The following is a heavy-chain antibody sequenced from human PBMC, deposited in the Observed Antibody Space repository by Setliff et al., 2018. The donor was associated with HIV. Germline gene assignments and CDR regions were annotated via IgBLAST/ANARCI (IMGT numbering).Heavy chain of an antibody. CDR3: ARITDDYSRFYYYMDV. Sequence: LSLTCTVSGGSISSYYWSWIRQPPGKGLEWIGYIYYSGSANHNPSLKSRVTISVDTSKNEVSLKLTYVTSADTAVYYCARITDDYSRFYYYMDVWGKGTTVTVSS. CDR1: GGSISSYY. CDR2: IYYSGSA. D-gene: IGHD4-4*01. V-gene: IGHV4-59*01. J-gene: IGHJ6*03.